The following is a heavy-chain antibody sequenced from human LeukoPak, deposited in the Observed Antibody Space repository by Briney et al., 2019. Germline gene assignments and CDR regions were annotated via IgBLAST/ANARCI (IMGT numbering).Heavy chain of an antibody. CDR2: IYYSGST. V-gene: IGHV4-59*01. J-gene: IGHJ3*02. CDR3: ARDKDAFDI. CDR1: GGSISTYY. Sequence: SETLSLTCTVSGGSISTYYWSWIRQPPGKGLEWIGYIYYSGSTNYNPSLKSRVTISVDTSKNQFSLKLSSVTAADTAVYYCARDKDAFDIWGQGTMVTVSS.